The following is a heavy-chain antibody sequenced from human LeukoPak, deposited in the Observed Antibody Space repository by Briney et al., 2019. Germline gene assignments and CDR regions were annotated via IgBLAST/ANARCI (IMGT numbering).Heavy chain of an antibody. Sequence: SETLSLTCTVSGGSISSHYWSWVRQSPGKGLEWIGYIYYSGSTSYNPSLESRVTISVDTSKNQFSLKLSSVTAADTAVYYCARPDSSAWYLDYWGQGTLVTVSS. CDR3: ARPDSSAWYLDY. D-gene: IGHD6-19*01. CDR2: IYYSGST. V-gene: IGHV4-59*08. CDR1: GGSISSHY. J-gene: IGHJ4*02.